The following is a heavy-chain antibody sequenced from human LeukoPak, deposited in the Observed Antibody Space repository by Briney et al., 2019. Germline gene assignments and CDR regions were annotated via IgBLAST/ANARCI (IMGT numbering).Heavy chain of an antibody. J-gene: IGHJ4*02. V-gene: IGHV4-59*08. CDR1: GGSVSNYY. CDR2: IYYTGHT. Sequence: PSETLSLTCTVSGGSVSNYYCSWIRQPPGKELEWIGYIYYTGHTNYNPSLESRVTMSVDTSKNQFSLKLNSVTAADTAVYYCARQPPSSGWFHYWGQGTLVTVSS. D-gene: IGHD6-19*01. CDR3: ARQPPSSGWFHY.